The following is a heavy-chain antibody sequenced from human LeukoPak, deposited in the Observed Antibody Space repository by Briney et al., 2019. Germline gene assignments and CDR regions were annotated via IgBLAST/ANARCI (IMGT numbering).Heavy chain of an antibody. J-gene: IGHJ4*02. Sequence: GGSLRLSCAASGFIFSSYSMNWVRQAPGKGLEWFSHVSSSSSTIYYADSVKGRFTISRDNAKNSLYLQMNSLRAEDTAVYYCARDNGYSYECLYDNWAQGTLVTVSS. V-gene: IGHV3-48*04. CDR1: GFIFSSYS. D-gene: IGHD5-18*01. CDR2: VSSSSSTI. CDR3: ARDNGYSYECLYDN.